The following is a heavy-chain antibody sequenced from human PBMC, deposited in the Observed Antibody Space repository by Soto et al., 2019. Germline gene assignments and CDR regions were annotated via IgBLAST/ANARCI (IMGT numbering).Heavy chain of an antibody. D-gene: IGHD5-12*01. CDR3: ARLRSVWVFDY. J-gene: IGHJ4*02. CDR2: ISAYNGNT. Sequence: ASVKVSCKASGYTFTTFGISWVRQAPGQGLEWMGWISAYNGNTNYAQKLQGRVTMTTDTSTSTAYMELRSLRSDDTAVYYCARLRSVWVFDYWGQGTLVTVSS. V-gene: IGHV1-18*01. CDR1: GYTFTTFG.